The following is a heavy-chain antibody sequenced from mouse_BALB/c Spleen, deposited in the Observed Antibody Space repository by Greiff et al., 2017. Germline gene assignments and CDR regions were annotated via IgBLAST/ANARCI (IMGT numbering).Heavy chain of an antibody. V-gene: IGHV1-54*01. D-gene: IGHD3-3*01. CDR3: AREGGSLAMDY. CDR2: INPGSGGT. CDR1: GYAFTNYL. Sequence: QVQLQQSGAELVRPGTSVKVSCKASGYAFTNYLIEWVKQRPGQGLEWIGVINPGSGGTNYNEKFKGKATLTADKSSSTAYMQLSSLTSDDSAVYFCAREGGSLAMDYWGQGTSVTVSS. J-gene: IGHJ4*01.